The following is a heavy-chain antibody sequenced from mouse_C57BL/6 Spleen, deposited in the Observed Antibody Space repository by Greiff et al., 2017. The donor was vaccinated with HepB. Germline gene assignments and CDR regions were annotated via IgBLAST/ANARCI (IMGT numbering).Heavy chain of an antibody. V-gene: IGHV7-3*01. CDR1: GFTFTDYY. Sequence: EVQVVESGGGLVQPGGSLSLSCAASGFTFTDYYMSWVRQPPGKALEWLGFIRNKANGYTTEYSAAVKGRVTISRDNSQSILYLQMNALRAEDSATYYCARYPQTGPFDSWVQGTTLTVSS. J-gene: IGHJ2*01. D-gene: IGHD4-1*01. CDR2: IRNKANGYTT. CDR3: ARYPQTGPFDS.